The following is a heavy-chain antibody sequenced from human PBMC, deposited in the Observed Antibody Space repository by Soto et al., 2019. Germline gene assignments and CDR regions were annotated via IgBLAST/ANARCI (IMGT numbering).Heavy chain of an antibody. V-gene: IGHV1-18*01. CDR2: ISLYSDGT. J-gene: IGHJ5*02. D-gene: IGHD2-2*01. CDR3: ARVVPGAEAWFGP. Sequence: QVQPVQSGGEVKRPGASVKVSCKTSGYTVSNYGITWVRHAPGQPLEWLGWISLYSDGTNYAQTFQGRVSMTTDTSTTTAYMELRSLRSDATAVYYWARVVPGAEAWFGPWGQGTLVTVSS. CDR1: GYTVSNYG.